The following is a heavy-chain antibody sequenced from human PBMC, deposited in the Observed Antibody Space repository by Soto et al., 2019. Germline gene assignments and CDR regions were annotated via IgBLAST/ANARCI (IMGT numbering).Heavy chain of an antibody. Sequence: PGGSLRLSCAASGFTFSSYWMSWVRQAPGKGLEWVANIKQDGSEKYYVDSAKGRFTISRDNAKNSLYLQMNSLRAEDTAVYYCARVLTMIVAVDAFVIWGQGTLVTGSS. V-gene: IGHV3-7*05. D-gene: IGHD3-22*01. CDR1: GFTFSSYW. CDR2: IKQDGSEK. CDR3: ARVLTMIVAVDAFVI. J-gene: IGHJ3*02.